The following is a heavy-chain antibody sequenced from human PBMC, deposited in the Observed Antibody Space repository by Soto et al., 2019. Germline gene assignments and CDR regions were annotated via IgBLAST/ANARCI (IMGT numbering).Heavy chain of an antibody. J-gene: IGHJ6*03. V-gene: IGHV3-30*18. Sequence: QVQLVESGGGVVQPGRSLRLSCAASGFTFSSYGMHWVRQAPGKGLEWVAVISYDGSNKYYADSVKGRFTISRDNSKNTLYLQMNSLRAEDTAMYYCAKDRKDCTSTSCSGIYYYYMDVWGKGTTVTVSS. CDR2: ISYDGSNK. CDR1: GFTFSSYG. CDR3: AKDRKDCTSTSCSGIYYYYMDV. D-gene: IGHD2-2*01.